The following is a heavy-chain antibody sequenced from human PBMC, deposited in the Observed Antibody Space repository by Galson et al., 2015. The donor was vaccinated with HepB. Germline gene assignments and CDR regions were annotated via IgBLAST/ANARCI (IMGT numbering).Heavy chain of an antibody. Sequence: LSLTCTVSGGPISSYYWSWLRQPPGKGLEWTGYIYYRGNTNYNPSLRRRCTISVDTSKNQFSLKLSSVTAADTAVYYCARSIAAAGLPYYYGMDVWGQGTTVTVSS. CDR3: ARSIAAAGLPYYYGMDV. D-gene: IGHD6-13*01. V-gene: IGHV4-59*01. J-gene: IGHJ6*02. CDR1: GGPISSYY. CDR2: IYYRGNT.